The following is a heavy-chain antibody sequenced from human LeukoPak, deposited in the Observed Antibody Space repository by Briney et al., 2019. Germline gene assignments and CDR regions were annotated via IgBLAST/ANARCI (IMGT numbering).Heavy chain of an antibody. Sequence: ASVKVSCKASGYTFTSYYMHWVRQAPGQGLEWMGIINPSGGSTSYAQKFQGRVTMTRDMSTSTVYMELSSLRSEDTAVYYCARAGGSGYAGRWHYYYYMDVWGKGTTVTVSS. J-gene: IGHJ6*03. CDR3: ARAGGSGYAGRWHYYYYMDV. CDR1: GYTFTSYY. CDR2: INPSGGST. V-gene: IGHV1-46*01. D-gene: IGHD5-12*01.